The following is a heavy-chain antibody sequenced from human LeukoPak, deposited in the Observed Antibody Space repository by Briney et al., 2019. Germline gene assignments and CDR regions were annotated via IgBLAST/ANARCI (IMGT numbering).Heavy chain of an antibody. J-gene: IGHJ6*03. Sequence: SQTLSLTCTVSGGSISSGGYYWSWLRQHPGKGLEWIGYIYYSGSTYYNPSLKSRVTISVDTSKNQFSLKLSSVTAADTAVYYCAKDRGLIYYNYYMDVWGKGTTVTVSS. CDR3: AKDRGLIYYNYYMDV. CDR2: IYYSGST. CDR1: GGSISSGGYY. D-gene: IGHD3-10*01. V-gene: IGHV4-31*03.